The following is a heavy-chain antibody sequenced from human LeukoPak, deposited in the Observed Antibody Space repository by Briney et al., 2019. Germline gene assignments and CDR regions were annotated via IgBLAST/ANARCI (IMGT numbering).Heavy chain of an antibody. Sequence: GSLRLSCAASVFTFSSYAINWVRQAPGKGLEWVSAIRGTSPSTYFADSVKGRFTISRDNSKNTVYLQMNSLRAEDTAIYYCAKPKYSSGWYGDFDCWGQGTLVTVSS. CDR2: IRGTSPST. V-gene: IGHV3-23*01. CDR1: VFTFSSYA. CDR3: AKPKYSSGWYGDFDC. D-gene: IGHD6-19*01. J-gene: IGHJ4*02.